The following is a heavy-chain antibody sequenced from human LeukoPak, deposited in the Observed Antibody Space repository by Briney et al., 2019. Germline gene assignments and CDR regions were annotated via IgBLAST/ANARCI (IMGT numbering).Heavy chain of an antibody. CDR2: IYYSGST. J-gene: IGHJ5*02. Sequence: PSETLSLTCTVSGGSISSGDYYWSWIRQPPGKGLEWIGYIYYSGSTYYNPSLKSRVPISVDTSKNQFSLKLSSVTAADTAVYYCARAYYDFWSGYYPGFRWFDPWGQGTLVTVSS. V-gene: IGHV4-30-4*01. D-gene: IGHD3-3*01. CDR1: GGSISSGDYY. CDR3: ARAYYDFWSGYYPGFRWFDP.